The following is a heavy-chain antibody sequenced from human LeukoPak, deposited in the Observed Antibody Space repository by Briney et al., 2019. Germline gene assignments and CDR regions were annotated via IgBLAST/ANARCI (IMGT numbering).Heavy chain of an antibody. J-gene: IGHJ4*02. CDR3: ARQRGDILTGYYMPRGFDY. CDR1: GFTFSNYN. V-gene: IGHV3-21*01. D-gene: IGHD3-9*01. Sequence: PGGSLRLSCAASGFTFSNYNMNWVRQAPGKGLEWVSSITSSSTYIYYADSVKGRFTISRDNAKNSLYLQMNSLRAEDSAVYYCARQRGDILTGYYMPRGFDYWGQGTLVTVSS. CDR2: ITSSSTYI.